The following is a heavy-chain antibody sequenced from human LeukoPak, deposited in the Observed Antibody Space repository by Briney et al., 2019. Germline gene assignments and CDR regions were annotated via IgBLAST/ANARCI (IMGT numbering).Heavy chain of an antibody. CDR3: ARGVNYYFDY. Sequence: SETLSLTCTVSGGSISSSSYYWGWTRQPPGKGLEWIGSIYYSGSTYYNPSLKSRVTISVDTSKNQFSLKLSSVTAADTAVYYCARGVNYYFDYWGQGTLVTVSS. CDR1: GGSISSSSYY. J-gene: IGHJ4*02. CDR2: IYYSGST. D-gene: IGHD1-7*01. V-gene: IGHV4-39*07.